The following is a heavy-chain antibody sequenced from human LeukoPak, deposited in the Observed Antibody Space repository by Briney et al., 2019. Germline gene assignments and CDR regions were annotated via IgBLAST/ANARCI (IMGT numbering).Heavy chain of an antibody. D-gene: IGHD1-26*01. J-gene: IGHJ6*02. CDR1: GGTFSSYA. CDR2: IIPIFGTA. Sequence: GSSVKVSCKASGGTFSSYAISWVRQAPGQGLEWMGGIIPIFGTANCAQKFQGRVTMTRDTSTSTVYMELSSLRSEDTAVYYCARALSGSFLYYYYYGMDVWGQGTTVTVSS. V-gene: IGHV1-69*05. CDR3: ARALSGSFLYYYYYGMDV.